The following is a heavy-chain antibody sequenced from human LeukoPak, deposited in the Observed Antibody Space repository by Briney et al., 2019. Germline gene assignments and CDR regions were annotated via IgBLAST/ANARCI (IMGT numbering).Heavy chain of an antibody. V-gene: IGHV3-7*03. CDR2: IKQDGSEK. J-gene: IGHJ6*02. CDR1: GFTFSSYG. D-gene: IGHD3-3*01. CDR3: ARGAPERFLEWLDPYYYYYGMDV. Sequence: GRSLRLSCAASGFTFSSYGMHWVRQAPGKGLEWVANIKQDGSEKYYVDSVKGRFTISRDNAKNSLYLQMNSLRAEDTAVYYCARGAPERFLEWLDPYYYYYGMDVWGQGTTVTVSS.